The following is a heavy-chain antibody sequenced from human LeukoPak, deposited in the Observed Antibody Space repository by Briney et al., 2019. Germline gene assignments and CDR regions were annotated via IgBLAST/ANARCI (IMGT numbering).Heavy chain of an antibody. D-gene: IGHD6-13*01. J-gene: IGHJ3*02. Sequence: ASVKVSCKASGYTFTSYAMHWVRQAPGQRLEWMGWINAGNGNTKYSQKFQGRVTITRDTSASTAYMELSSLRSEDTAVYYCARVQYSSSWYEGGDAFDIWAKGQWSPSLQ. CDR2: INAGNGNT. CDR1: GYTFTSYA. V-gene: IGHV1-3*01. CDR3: ARVQYSSSWYEGGDAFDI.